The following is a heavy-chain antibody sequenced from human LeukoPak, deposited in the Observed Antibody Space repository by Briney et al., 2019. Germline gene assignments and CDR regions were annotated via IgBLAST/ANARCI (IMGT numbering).Heavy chain of an antibody. Sequence: SETLSLTCTVSGGSISSSSYYWGWIRQPPGKGLEWIGSIYYSGSTYYNPSLKSRVTISVDTSKNQFSLKLSSVTAADTAVYYCARYPQMATIGYWGQGTLVTVSS. CDR2: IYYSGST. CDR1: GGSISSSSYY. D-gene: IGHD5-24*01. V-gene: IGHV4-39*07. CDR3: ARYPQMATIGY. J-gene: IGHJ4*02.